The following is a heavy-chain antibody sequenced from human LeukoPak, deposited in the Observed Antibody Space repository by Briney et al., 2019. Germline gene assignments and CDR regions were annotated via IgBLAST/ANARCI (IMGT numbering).Heavy chain of an antibody. V-gene: IGHV3-23*01. J-gene: IGHJ4*02. D-gene: IGHD3-3*01. CDR1: GFTLSSYA. Sequence: GGSLRLSCAASGFTLSSYAMSWVRQAPGKGLEWVSAISGSGGSTYYADSVKGRFTISRDNSKNTLYLQMNSLRAEDTAVYYCASRPTRPIFWSGRPFDCWGQGTLVTVSS. CDR2: ISGSGGST. CDR3: ASRPTRPIFWSGRPFDC.